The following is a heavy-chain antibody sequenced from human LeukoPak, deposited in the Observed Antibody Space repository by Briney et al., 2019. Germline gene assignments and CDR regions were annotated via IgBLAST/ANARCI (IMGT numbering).Heavy chain of an antibody. CDR3: TRRDYYDVLTGPDV. Sequence: PGGSLRLSCAASGFTFSGSAMHWVRQASGKGLEWVGRIRSKANSYATAYAASVKGRFTISRDDSKNTAYLQVNSLKTEDTAVYYCTRRDYYDVLTGPDVWGKGTTVTVSS. CDR1: GFTFSGSA. V-gene: IGHV3-73*01. CDR2: IRSKANSYAT. D-gene: IGHD3-9*01. J-gene: IGHJ6*04.